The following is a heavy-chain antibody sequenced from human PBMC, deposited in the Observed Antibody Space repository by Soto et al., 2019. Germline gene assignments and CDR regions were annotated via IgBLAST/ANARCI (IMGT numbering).Heavy chain of an antibody. V-gene: IGHV4-4*07. CDR1: GGSINSYW. Sequence: SETLSLTCIVSGGSINSYWWSWIRQPAGKGLEWIGRVYSSGTTDYNPSLNSRATMSVETSKNQFSLKLSSVTAADTAVYYCARDIGSFAYGEGYWGQGIQVTVPQ. CDR2: VYSSGTT. CDR3: ARDIGSFAYGEGY. D-gene: IGHD3-10*01. J-gene: IGHJ4*02.